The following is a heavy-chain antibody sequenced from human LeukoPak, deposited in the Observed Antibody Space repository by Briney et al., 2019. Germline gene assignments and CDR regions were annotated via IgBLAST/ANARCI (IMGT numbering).Heavy chain of an antibody. J-gene: IGHJ5*02. CDR2: IIPIFGTA. V-gene: IGHV1-69*13. D-gene: IGHD5-18*01. CDR3: ARGDSYGYDWFDP. Sequence: GASVKVSCKASGGTFSSYAISWVRQAPRQGLEWMGGIIPIFGTANYAQKFQGRVTITADESTSTAYMELSSLRSEDTAVYYCARGDSYGYDWFDPWGQGTLVTVSS. CDR1: GGTFSSYA.